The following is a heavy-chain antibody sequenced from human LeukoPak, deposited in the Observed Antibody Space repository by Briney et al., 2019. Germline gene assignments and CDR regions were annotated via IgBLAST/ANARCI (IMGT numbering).Heavy chain of an antibody. D-gene: IGHD3-22*01. Sequence: SQTLSLTCTVSGGSVSSGGYYWSWIRQPPGKGLEWIGYIYHSGSTYYNPSLKSRVTISVDTSKNQFSLKLSSVTAADTAVYYCARGVPNYYYDSSGYYHDRYYFDYWGQGTLVTVSS. CDR3: ARGVPNYYYDSSGYYHDRYYFDY. J-gene: IGHJ4*02. CDR2: IYHSGST. V-gene: IGHV4-30-2*01. CDR1: GGSVSSGGYY.